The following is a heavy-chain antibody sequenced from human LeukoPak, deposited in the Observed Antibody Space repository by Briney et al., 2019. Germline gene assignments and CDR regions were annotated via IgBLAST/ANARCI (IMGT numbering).Heavy chain of an antibody. CDR2: IIPILGIA. Sequence: SLNPSCKASLVTPSGYAISWVGQAPGQGLEWMGRIIPILGIANYSQKFPGRITITVSKYTTTTYIDLNSLRSEATAVYYYARDGRAYVQWFDPWGQGTLVTVSS. V-gene: IGHV1-69*04. CDR3: ARDGRAYVQWFDP. J-gene: IGHJ5*01. CDR1: LVTPSGYA. D-gene: IGHD3-16*01.